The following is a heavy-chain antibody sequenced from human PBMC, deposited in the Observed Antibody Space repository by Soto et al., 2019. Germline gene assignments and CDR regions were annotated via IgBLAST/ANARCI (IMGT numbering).Heavy chain of an antibody. V-gene: IGHV3-33*01. CDR1: GFSFSAHG. CDR2: INDGSEE. D-gene: IGHD1-1*01. CDR3: ARDDLFVDNGLDH. Sequence: QVQLVESGGGVVRPGTSLRLSCAATGFSFSAHGMHWVRQAPGKGLEWLAVINDGSEEGYADSVRGRLTISRANARHILYLQMDNLRAEDSALYYCARDDLFVDNGLDHWGQGTLVTVSS. J-gene: IGHJ4*02.